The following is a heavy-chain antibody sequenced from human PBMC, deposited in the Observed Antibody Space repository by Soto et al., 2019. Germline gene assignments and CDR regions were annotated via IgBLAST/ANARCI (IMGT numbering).Heavy chain of an antibody. Sequence: SETLSLTCTVSGGSVSSGSYYWSWIRQPPGKGLEWIGYIYYSGSTNYNPSLKSRVTISVDASKNQFSLKLSSVTAADTAVYYCARELYGTPYYFDYWGQGTLVTVS. CDR3: ARELYGTPYYFDY. J-gene: IGHJ4*02. D-gene: IGHD2-8*01. CDR2: IYYSGST. V-gene: IGHV4-61*01. CDR1: GGSVSSGSYY.